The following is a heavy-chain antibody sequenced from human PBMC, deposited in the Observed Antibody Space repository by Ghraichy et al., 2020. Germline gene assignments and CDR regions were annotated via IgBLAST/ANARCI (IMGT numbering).Heavy chain of an antibody. D-gene: IGHD1/OR15-1a*01. CDR3: ARAATPYNWNTFDY. CDR1: GGSFSGYY. Sequence: SETLSLTCAVYGGSFSGYYWSWIRQPPGKGLEWIGEINYSGSTNYNPSLKSRVTISVDTSKNQFSLKLSSVTAADTAVYYCARAATPYNWNTFDYWGQGTLVTVSS. V-gene: IGHV4-34*01. J-gene: IGHJ4*02. CDR2: INYSGST.